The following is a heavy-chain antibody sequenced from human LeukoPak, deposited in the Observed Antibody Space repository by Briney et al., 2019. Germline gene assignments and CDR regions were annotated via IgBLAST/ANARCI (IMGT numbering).Heavy chain of an antibody. J-gene: IGHJ3*02. V-gene: IGHV1-69*05. Sequence: GASVKVSCKASGGTFSSYAISWVRQAPGQGLEWMGGIIPIFGTANYAQKFQGRVTITTDESTSTAYMELSSLRSEDTAVYYCARDRGHNWNPTAAGAFDIWGQGTMVTVSS. CDR1: GGTFSSYA. D-gene: IGHD1-20*01. CDR2: IIPIFGTA. CDR3: ARDRGHNWNPTAAGAFDI.